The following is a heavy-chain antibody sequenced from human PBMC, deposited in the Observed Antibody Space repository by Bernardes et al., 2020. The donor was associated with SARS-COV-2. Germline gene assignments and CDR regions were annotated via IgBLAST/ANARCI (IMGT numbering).Heavy chain of an antibody. Sequence: SGTTLVKPTQTLTLTCSFSGFSLNTSGVGVGWVRQPPRKALEWLALIYWNDDKRYSPSLKSRLTITKDTSKNQVVLTMTNMDPVDTATYYYTHIDRYHSGYDRGERWFDPWGQGTLVTVSS. CDR1: GFSLNTSGVG. CDR2: IYWNDDK. CDR3: THIDRYHSGYDRGERWFDP. J-gene: IGHJ5*02. D-gene: IGHD5-12*01. V-gene: IGHV2-5*01.